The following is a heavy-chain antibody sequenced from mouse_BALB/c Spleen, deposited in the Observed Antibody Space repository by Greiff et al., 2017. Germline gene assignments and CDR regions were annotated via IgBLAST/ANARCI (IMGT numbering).Heavy chain of an antibody. CDR2: IRNKANRYTT. V-gene: IGHV7-3*02. J-gene: IGHJ3*01. D-gene: IGHD2-1*01. Sequence: EVMLVESGGGLVQPGGSLRLSCATSGFTFTDYYMSWVRQPPGKALEWLGFIRNKANRYTTEYSASVKGRFTISRDNSQSILYLQMNTLRAEDSATYYCAREGYGNSWFAYWGQGTLVTVSA. CDR3: AREGYGNSWFAY. CDR1: GFTFTDYY.